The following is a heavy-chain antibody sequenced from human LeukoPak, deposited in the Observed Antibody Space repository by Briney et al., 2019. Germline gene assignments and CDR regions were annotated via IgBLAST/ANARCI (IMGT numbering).Heavy chain of an antibody. V-gene: IGHV4-39*07. Sequence: PSETLSLTCTVSGGSISSSSYYWGWIRQPPGKGLEWIGSIYYSGSTYYNPSLKSRVTISVDTSKNQFSLKLSSVTAADTAVYYCARGSVVRTIFGPETRDAFDIWGQGTMVTVSS. J-gene: IGHJ3*02. D-gene: IGHD3-3*01. CDR2: IYYSGST. CDR1: GGSISSSSYY. CDR3: ARGSVVRTIFGPETRDAFDI.